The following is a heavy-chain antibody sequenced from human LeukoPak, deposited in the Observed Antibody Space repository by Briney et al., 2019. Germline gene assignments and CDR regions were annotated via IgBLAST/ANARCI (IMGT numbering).Heavy chain of an antibody. Sequence: VASVKVSCKASGYTFTSYGISWVRQAPGQGLEWMGWISAYNGNTNYAQKLQGRVTMTTDTSTSTAYMELRSLRSDDTAVYYCARDSLDYYGPDRTRPWGQGTLVTVSS. D-gene: IGHD3-10*01. CDR3: ARDSLDYYGPDRTRP. CDR2: ISAYNGNT. V-gene: IGHV1-18*01. J-gene: IGHJ5*02. CDR1: GYTFTSYG.